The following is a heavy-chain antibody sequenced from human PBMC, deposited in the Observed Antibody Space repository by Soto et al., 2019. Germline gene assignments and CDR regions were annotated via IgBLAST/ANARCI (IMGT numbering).Heavy chain of an antibody. CDR3: ARVSKVFGVVNKKRYYYYMDV. V-gene: IGHV1-8*01. J-gene: IGHJ6*03. D-gene: IGHD3-3*01. CDR2: MNPNSGNT. CDR1: GYTFTSYD. Sequence: ASVKVSCKASGYTFTSYDINWVRQATGQGLEWMGWMNPNSGNTGYAQKFQGRVTMTRNTSISTAYMELSSLRSEDTAVYYCARVSKVFGVVNKKRYYYYMDVWGKGTTVTVSS.